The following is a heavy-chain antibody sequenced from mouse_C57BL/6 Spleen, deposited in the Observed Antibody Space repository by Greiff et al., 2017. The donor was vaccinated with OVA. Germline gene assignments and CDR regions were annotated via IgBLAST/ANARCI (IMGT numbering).Heavy chain of an antibody. D-gene: IGHD2-2*01. V-gene: IGHV5-4*01. Sequence: DVKLVESGGGLVKPGGSLKLSCAASGFTFSSYAMSWVRQTPEKRLEWVATISDGGSYTYYPDNVKGRFTISRDNAKNNLYLQMSHLKSEDTAMYYCARDQKVTPAWFAYWGQGTLVTVSA. CDR1: GFTFSSYA. CDR3: ARDQKVTPAWFAY. J-gene: IGHJ3*01. CDR2: ISDGGSYT.